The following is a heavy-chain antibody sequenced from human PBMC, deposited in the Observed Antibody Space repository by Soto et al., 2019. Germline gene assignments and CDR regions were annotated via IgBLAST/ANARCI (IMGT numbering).Heavy chain of an antibody. CDR1: GASISSYY. J-gene: IGHJ4*02. D-gene: IGHD2-21*02. CDR2: IYYSGST. CDR3: ARRAMTHDFDY. Sequence: SETLSLTCTVSGASISSYYWSWIRQPPGKGLEWIGYIYYSGSTNYNPSLKSRVTISVDTSKNQFSLKLSSVTAADTAVHYCARRAMTHDFDYWGQGTLVTVSS. V-gene: IGHV4-59*08.